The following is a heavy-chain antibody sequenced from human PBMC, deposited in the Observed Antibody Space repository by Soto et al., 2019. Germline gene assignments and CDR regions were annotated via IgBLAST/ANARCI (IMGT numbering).Heavy chain of an antibody. J-gene: IGHJ6*02. V-gene: IGHV1-69*13. CDR3: ARDISSSSYYYYGMDV. Sequence: GASVKVSCKASGGTFSSYAISWVRQAPGQGLEWMGGIIPIFGTANYAQKFQGRVTITADESTSTAYMELSSLRSEDTAVYYCARDISSSSYYYYGMDVWGQGTMVTVS. D-gene: IGHD6-6*01. CDR2: IIPIFGTA. CDR1: GGTFSSYA.